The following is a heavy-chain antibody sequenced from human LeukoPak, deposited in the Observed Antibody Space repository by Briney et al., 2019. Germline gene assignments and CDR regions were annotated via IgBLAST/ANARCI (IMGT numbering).Heavy chain of an antibody. CDR1: GFTFSSYG. D-gene: IGHD2-15*01. Sequence: GGSLRLSCAASGFTFSSYGMHWVRQAPGKGLEWVAFIRYDGSNKYYADSVKGRFTISRDNSKNTLYLQMNSLRAEDTAVYYCAKDAYCSGCSCYLDYWGQGTLVTVSS. CDR3: AKDAYCSGCSCYLDY. CDR2: IRYDGSNK. J-gene: IGHJ4*02. V-gene: IGHV3-30*02.